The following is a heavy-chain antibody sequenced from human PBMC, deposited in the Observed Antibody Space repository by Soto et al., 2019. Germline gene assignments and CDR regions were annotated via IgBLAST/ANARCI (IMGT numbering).Heavy chain of an antibody. CDR1: GGSISSYY. Sequence: SETLSLTCTVSGGSISSYYWSWIRQPPGKGLEWIGYIYYSGSTNYNPSLKSRVTISVDTSKNQFSLKLSSVTAADTAVYYCARDRQYCSSTSCYGSGDLDYWGQGTLVTVSS. J-gene: IGHJ4*02. CDR2: IYYSGST. D-gene: IGHD2-2*01. V-gene: IGHV4-59*01. CDR3: ARDRQYCSSTSCYGSGDLDY.